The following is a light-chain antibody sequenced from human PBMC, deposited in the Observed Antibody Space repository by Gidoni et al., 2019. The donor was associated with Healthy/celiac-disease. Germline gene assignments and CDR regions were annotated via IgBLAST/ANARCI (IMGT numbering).Light chain of an antibody. V-gene: IGKV1-9*01. CDR2: AAS. CDR1: QGISSY. CDR3: QQLNSYPRT. Sequence: DIQLTQSPSFLSASVGDRVTITCRASQGISSYLAWYQQKQGKAPNLLIYAASTLQSGVPSRFSGSGFGTEFTLTISSLQPEDFATYYCQQLNSYPRTFGQGTKLEIK. J-gene: IGKJ2*01.